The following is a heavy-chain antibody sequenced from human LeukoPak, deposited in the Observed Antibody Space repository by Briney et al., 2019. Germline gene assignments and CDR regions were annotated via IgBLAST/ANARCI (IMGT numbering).Heavy chain of an antibody. V-gene: IGHV1-2*02. D-gene: IGHD6-19*01. CDR3: ARTYSSGWYYFDY. J-gene: IGHJ4*02. CDR2: INPNSGGT. Sequence: ASVKVSCKPSVYTSTGYYMHGVRQAPAQGLEWMGWINPNSGGTNYAQKFQGRVTMTRDTSISTAYMELSSLRSEDTAVYYCARTYSSGWYYFDYWGQGTLVTVSS. CDR1: VYTSTGYY.